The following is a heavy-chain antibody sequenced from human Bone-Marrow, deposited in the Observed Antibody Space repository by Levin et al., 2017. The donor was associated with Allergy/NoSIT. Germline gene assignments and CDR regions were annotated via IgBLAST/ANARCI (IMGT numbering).Heavy chain of an antibody. CDR3: ARNWRSAFDI. V-gene: IGHV3-7*04. Sequence: GGSLRLSCAASGFTFSSYWMSWVRQAPGKGLEWVANIKQDGTEKYYVDSMKGRFTVSRDSAKNSVYLQMSSLRVEDTAVYFCARNWRSAFDIWGQGTVVTVSS. CDR2: IKQDGTEK. J-gene: IGHJ3*02. CDR1: GFTFSSYW.